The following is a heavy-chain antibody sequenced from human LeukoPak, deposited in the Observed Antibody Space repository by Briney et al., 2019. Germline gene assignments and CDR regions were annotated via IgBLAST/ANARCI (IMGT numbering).Heavy chain of an antibody. V-gene: IGHV3-23*01. J-gene: IGHJ4*02. D-gene: IGHD1-7*01. CDR2: INGGGGST. CDR3: ATHPQGWNYDLFGRTKVDY. CDR1: GFTFSNYA. Sequence: GGSLRLSCGASGFTFSNYAMSWVRQAPGKGLEWVSAINGGGGSTYYADSVKGRFTISRDNSKNTLYLQMNSLRAEDTAVYYCATHPQGWNYDLFGRTKVDYWGQGTLVTVSS.